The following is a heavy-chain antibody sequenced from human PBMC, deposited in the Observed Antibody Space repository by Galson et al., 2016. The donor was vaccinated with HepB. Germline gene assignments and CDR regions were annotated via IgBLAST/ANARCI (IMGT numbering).Heavy chain of an antibody. D-gene: IGHD6-19*01. V-gene: IGHV3-30*04. Sequence: SLRLSCAASGFTFSSYAMHWVRQAPGKGLEWVAVISYDGSNKYYADSVKGRFTISRDNSKNTLYLQMNSLRAEDTAVYYCARRTSYSSGWYEVGHWGQGTLVTVSS. CDR3: ARRTSYSSGWYEVGH. CDR1: GFTFSSYA. J-gene: IGHJ5*02. CDR2: ISYDGSNK.